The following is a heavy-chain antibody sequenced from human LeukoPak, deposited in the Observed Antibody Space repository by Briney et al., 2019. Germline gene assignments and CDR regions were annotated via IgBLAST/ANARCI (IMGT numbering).Heavy chain of an antibody. D-gene: IGHD4-17*01. J-gene: IGHJ4*02. Sequence: SETLSLTCTVSGGSISSYYWSWIRQPPGRGLEWIGYIYYSGSTNYNPSLKSRVTISVDTSKNQFSLKLSSVTAADTAVDYCARGVYGDWYDYWGQGTLVTVSS. V-gene: IGHV4-59*01. CDR3: ARGVYGDWYDY. CDR1: GGSISSYY. CDR2: IYYSGST.